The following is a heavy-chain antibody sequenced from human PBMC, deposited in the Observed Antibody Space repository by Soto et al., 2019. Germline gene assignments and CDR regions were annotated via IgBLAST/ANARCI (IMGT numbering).Heavy chain of an antibody. CDR2: INHSGST. D-gene: IGHD6-6*01. Sequence: QILLQQWGAGLLKASETLSLTCAVYGVSFSDYYWSWIRQPPGKGLEWIGEINHSGSTNYNPFLKSRVTISVDTSKNQFSLKLSSVTAADTAVYYCARTSRFDYWGQGTLVTVSS. V-gene: IGHV4-34*01. J-gene: IGHJ4*02. CDR3: ARTSRFDY. CDR1: GVSFSDYY.